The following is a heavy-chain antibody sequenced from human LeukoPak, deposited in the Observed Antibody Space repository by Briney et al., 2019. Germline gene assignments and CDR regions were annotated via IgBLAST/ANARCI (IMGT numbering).Heavy chain of an antibody. CDR1: GFTFGSYS. CDR3: AKSMSYQLPSYYYYYYMDV. D-gene: IGHD2-2*01. J-gene: IGHJ6*03. CDR2: ISSSLSYI. Sequence: GGSLRLSCAASGFTFGSYSMNWVRQAPGKGPEWVSSISSSLSYIYYADSVKGRFTISRDNAKNSLYLQMNSLRAEDTAVYYCAKSMSYQLPSYYYYYYMDVWGKGTTVTVSS. V-gene: IGHV3-21*01.